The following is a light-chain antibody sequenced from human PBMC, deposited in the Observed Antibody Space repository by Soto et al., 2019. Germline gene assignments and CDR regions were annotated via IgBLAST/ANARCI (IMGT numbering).Light chain of an antibody. Sequence: QLVLTQSPSASASLGASVKFTCTLSSGHSSYAIAWHQQQPEKGPRYLMKLNSDGSHSKGDGIPDRFSGSSSGAERYLTISSLQSEDEADYYCQTWGSGIRVVFGGGPKLTVL. CDR3: QTWGSGIRVV. V-gene: IGLV4-69*01. CDR2: LNSDGSH. CDR1: SGHSSYA. J-gene: IGLJ2*01.